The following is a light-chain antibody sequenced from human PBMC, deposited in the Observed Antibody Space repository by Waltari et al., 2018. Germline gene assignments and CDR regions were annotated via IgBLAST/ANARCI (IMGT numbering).Light chain of an antibody. CDR2: CHN. CDR1: SSNIGSNT. V-gene: IGLV1-44*01. Sequence: QSLLTQAPSASGTPGQTVTISCSGSSSNIGSNTVNWHQQLPGTAPKLLFYCHNNGSSGVPARLSGSKSGTSASLAISGLESEDEADYYCGTWDDSLNGPLFGGGTKVTVL. CDR3: GTWDDSLNGPL. J-gene: IGLJ2*01.